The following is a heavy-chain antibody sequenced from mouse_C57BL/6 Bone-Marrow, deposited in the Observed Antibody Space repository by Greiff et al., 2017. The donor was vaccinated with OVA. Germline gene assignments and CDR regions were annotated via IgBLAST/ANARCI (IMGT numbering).Heavy chain of an antibody. CDR3: AIYYAVGY. CDR1: GFSFTSYG. Sequence: VMLVESGPGLVQPSQSLSITCTASGFSFTSYGVHWVRQSPGKGLEWLGVIWRGGSTDYNAAFMSRLSITKDNSNSQVFFKMNRLQADDTAICYCAIYYAVGYWGQGASVTVSS. CDR2: IWRGGST. J-gene: IGHJ4*01. V-gene: IGHV2-5*01.